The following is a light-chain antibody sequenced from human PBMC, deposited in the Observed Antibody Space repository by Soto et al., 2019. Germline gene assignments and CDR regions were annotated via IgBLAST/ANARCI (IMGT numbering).Light chain of an antibody. V-gene: IGKV1-6*01. Sequence: AIQMTQSPSSLSASVGDRVTITCRASQGIRNDLAWYQQKSGKAPKLLIFAVSQLQSGVPSRFSGSGSGTDFTLTISSLQPEDFATYYCLQDYIYPRTFGQGTKLEIK. J-gene: IGKJ2*01. CDR3: LQDYIYPRT. CDR2: AVS. CDR1: QGIRND.